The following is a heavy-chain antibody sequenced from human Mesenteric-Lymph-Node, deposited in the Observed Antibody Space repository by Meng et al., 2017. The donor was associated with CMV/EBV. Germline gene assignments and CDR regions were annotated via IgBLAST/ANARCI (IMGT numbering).Heavy chain of an antibody. CDR2: ISAYNGNT. D-gene: IGHD3-10*01. J-gene: IGHJ6*02. CDR1: GYTFTSSG. CDR3: ARDPRYGSGSTTTYYYYYGMDV. V-gene: IGHV1-18*01. Sequence: ASVQVSCKASGYTFTSSGISWVRQAPGQGLEWMGWISAYNGNTNYAQKLQGRVTMTTDTSTSTAYMELRSLRSDDTAVYYCARDPRYGSGSTTTYYYYYGMDVWGQGTTVTVSS.